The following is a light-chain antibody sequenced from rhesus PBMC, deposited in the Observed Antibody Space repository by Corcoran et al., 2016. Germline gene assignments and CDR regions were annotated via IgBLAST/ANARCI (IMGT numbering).Light chain of an antibody. Sequence: DIQMTQSPSSLSASVGDKFTITSRASQGISSWFAWDQQKPGKAPKLLNYAASSLQSGVPSRFIGSGSGTAYTLTFSSLQPEDFATYNYHQGYNTTRTFGRGTKVDI. V-gene: IGKV1-18*01. CDR2: AAS. J-gene: IGKJ1*01. CDR3: HQGYNTTRT. CDR1: QGISSW.